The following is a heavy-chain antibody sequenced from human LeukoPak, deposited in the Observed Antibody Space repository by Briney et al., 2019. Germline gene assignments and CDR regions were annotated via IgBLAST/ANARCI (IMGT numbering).Heavy chain of an antibody. D-gene: IGHD3-22*01. CDR1: GGTFSSYA. Sequence: SVKVSCKASGGTFSSYAISWVRQAPGQGLEWMGGIIPIFGTANYAQKFQGRVTITADKSTSTAYMALSSLRSEDTAVYYCASSPQYYYDSSGYYFDYWGQGTLVTVSS. CDR3: ASSPQYYYDSSGYYFDY. J-gene: IGHJ4*02. V-gene: IGHV1-69*06. CDR2: IIPIFGTA.